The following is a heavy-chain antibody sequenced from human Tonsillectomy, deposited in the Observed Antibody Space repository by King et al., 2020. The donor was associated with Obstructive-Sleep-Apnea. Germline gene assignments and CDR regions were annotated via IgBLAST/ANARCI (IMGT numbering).Heavy chain of an antibody. V-gene: IGHV3-73*01. CDR1: GFAFSGSA. CDR3: TRLRWFGDDDYYYGMDV. Sequence: VQLVQSGGGLVQPGGSLKLSCAASGFAFSGSAMHWVRQASGRGLEWVGRITSKANSYATAYAASVKGRFTISRDDSKNTGYLQMNSLKTEDTAVYYCTRLRWFGDDDYYYGMDVWGQGTTVTVSS. D-gene: IGHD3-10*01. CDR2: ITSKANSYAT. J-gene: IGHJ6*02.